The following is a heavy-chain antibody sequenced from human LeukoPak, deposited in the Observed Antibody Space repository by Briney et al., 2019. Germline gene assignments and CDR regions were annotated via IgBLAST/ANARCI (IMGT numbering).Heavy chain of an antibody. J-gene: IGHJ4*02. CDR2: INSDGSST. CDR3: AKDRVLWFGELYSPDY. V-gene: IGHV3-74*01. Sequence: GGSLRLSCAASGFTFSSYWMHWVRQAPGKGLVWVSRINSDGSSTSYADSVKGRFTISRDNSKNTLYLQMNSLRAEDTAVYYCAKDRVLWFGELYSPDYWGQGTLVTVSS. D-gene: IGHD3-10*01. CDR1: GFTFSSYW.